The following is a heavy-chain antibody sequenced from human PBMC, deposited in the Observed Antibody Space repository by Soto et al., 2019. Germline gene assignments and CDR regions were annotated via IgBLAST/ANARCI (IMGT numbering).Heavy chain of an antibody. V-gene: IGHV1-69*12. CDR3: ARQGSNESYSSGMDV. D-gene: IGHD2-2*01. Sequence: QVQLVQSGAEVKKPGSSVKVSCKASGGTFSSYAINWVRQAPGQGLEWMGGIIRIFGTPDYAQRFQGRVTLTADEYTSTAYLELSSLRSADTAVYYCARQGSNESYSSGMDVWGQGTTVTVSS. CDR2: IIRIFGTP. J-gene: IGHJ6*02. CDR1: GGTFSSYA.